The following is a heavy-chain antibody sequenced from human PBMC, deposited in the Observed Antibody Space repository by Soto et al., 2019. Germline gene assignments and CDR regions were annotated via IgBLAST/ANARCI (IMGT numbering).Heavy chain of an antibody. D-gene: IGHD2-15*01. CDR3: VRDGGYCVNTGCFALGYFQD. CDR1: GFTVSNNF. V-gene: IGHV3-53*01. CDR2: IYPDGSI. Sequence: EVQLVESGGHLIQPGGSLRLSCAASGFTVSNNFMNWVRQAPGKGLEWVSVIYPDGSIYEADSAKGRFSISRDNSENTVYLQMNSLRADDTALYYCVRDGGYCVNTGCFALGYFQDWGHGTLVTVSS. J-gene: IGHJ1*01.